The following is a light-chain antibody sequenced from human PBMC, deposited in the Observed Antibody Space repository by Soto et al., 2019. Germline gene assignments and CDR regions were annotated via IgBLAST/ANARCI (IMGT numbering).Light chain of an antibody. V-gene: IGKV3-15*01. CDR3: QEYNNWPYT. CDR1: ESVYSK. J-gene: IGKJ2*01. Sequence: EIVMTQSPATLSVSPGERATLSCRASESVYSKVAWYRQKPGQAPRLLIYGASTRAPTVPDRFSGSGSGTDFTLTISSLQSDDFGVYYGQEYNNWPYTFGQGTKLEIK. CDR2: GAS.